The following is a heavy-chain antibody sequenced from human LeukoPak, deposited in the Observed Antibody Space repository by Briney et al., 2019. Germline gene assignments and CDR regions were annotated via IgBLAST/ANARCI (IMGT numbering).Heavy chain of an antibody. CDR2: IYYSGST. Sequence: KSSETLSLTCTVSGGSINSYYWSWIRQPPGKGLEWIGYIYYSGSTNYNPSLKSRVTISVDTSKNQFSLKLSSVTAADTAVYYCARRDYGEHFDYWGQGTLVTVSS. V-gene: IGHV4-59*01. J-gene: IGHJ4*02. CDR3: ARRDYGEHFDY. D-gene: IGHD4-17*01. CDR1: GGSINSYY.